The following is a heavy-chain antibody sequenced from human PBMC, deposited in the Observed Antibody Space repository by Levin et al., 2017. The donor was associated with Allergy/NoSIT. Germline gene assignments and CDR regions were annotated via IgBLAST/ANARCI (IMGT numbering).Heavy chain of an antibody. J-gene: IGHJ4*02. CDR2: ISSSSINI. V-gene: IGHV3-21*01. D-gene: IGHD3-22*01. CDR1: GLTFSSYS. Sequence: GGSLRLSCADSGLTFSSYSMNWVRQAPGKGLEWVSSISSSSINIYYADSVKGRFTISRDNAKKTLYLQMTSLRAEDTAVYYCARSLGDSSGYYWAEYYFDHWGQGTLVTVSS. CDR3: ARSLGDSSGYYWAEYYFDH.